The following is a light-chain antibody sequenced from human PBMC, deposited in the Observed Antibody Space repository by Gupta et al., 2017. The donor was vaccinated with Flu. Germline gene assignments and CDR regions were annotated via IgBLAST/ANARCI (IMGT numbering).Light chain of an antibody. J-gene: IGLJ3*02. CDR2: EVS. Sequence: QSALTQPASVSGSPGQSITISCTGTSSDIGTYNFVSWYQQHPGKAPKLMIYEVSNRPSGVPNRFSGSKSGNTASLTISGLQAEDEADYYCSSYTPRSTPNWVFGGGTKVTVL. V-gene: IGLV2-14*01. CDR3: SSYTPRSTPNWV. CDR1: SSDIGTYNF.